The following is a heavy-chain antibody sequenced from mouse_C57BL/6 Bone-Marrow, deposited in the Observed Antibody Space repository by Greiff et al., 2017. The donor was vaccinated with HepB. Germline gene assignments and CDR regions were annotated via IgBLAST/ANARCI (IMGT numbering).Heavy chain of an antibody. V-gene: IGHV5-16*01. J-gene: IGHJ1*03. CDR3: ARDLCSSYDWYFDV. D-gene: IGHD1-1*01. Sequence: EVKLVESEGGLVQPGSSMKLSCTASGFTFSDYYMAWVRQVPEKGLEWVANITYDGSSTYYLDSLKSRFISSRDNAKNILYLQMSSLKSEDTATYYCARDLCSSYDWYFDVWGTGTTVTVSS. CDR2: ITYDGSST. CDR1: GFTFSDYY.